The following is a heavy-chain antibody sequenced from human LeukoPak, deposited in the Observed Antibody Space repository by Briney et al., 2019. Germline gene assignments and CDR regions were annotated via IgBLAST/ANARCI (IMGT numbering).Heavy chain of an antibody. Sequence: GSLRLSCAASGFTFSSYSMNWIRQPPGKGLEWIGEINHSGSTNYNPSLKSRVTISVDTSKNQFSLKLSSVTAADTAVYYCAREGALGCSGGSCYFVYGMDVWGQGTTVTVSS. CDR2: INHSGST. V-gene: IGHV4-34*01. CDR1: GFTFSSYS. D-gene: IGHD2-15*01. J-gene: IGHJ6*02. CDR3: AREGALGCSGGSCYFVYGMDV.